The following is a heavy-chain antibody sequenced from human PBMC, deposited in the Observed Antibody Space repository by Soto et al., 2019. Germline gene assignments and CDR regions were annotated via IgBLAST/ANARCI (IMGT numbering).Heavy chain of an antibody. CDR2: IIPIFGTA. V-gene: IGHV1-69*06. D-gene: IGHD5-18*01. Sequence: QVQLVQSGAEVKKPGSSVKVSCKASGGTFSSYAISWVRQAPEQGLEWMGGIIPIFGTANYAQKFQGRVTITADKSTSTAYMELSSLRSEDTAVYYCARSHTAMVTTYFDYWGQGTLVTVSS. J-gene: IGHJ4*02. CDR3: ARSHTAMVTTYFDY. CDR1: GGTFSSYA.